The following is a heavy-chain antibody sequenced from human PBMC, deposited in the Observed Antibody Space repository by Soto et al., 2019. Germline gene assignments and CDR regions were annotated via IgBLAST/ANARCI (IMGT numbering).Heavy chain of an antibody. Sequence: SDTLSLTCTVSCGSISSHYWSWVRQPPGKGLEWIGYLYYTGSTNYNASLKSQVTMSLDTSKNQFSLMLTSVTAADTAVYYCARVGATVTSQALGFDHWGQGILVTVSS. CDR1: CGSISSHY. J-gene: IGHJ4*02. V-gene: IGHV4-59*11. CDR2: LYYTGST. CDR3: ARVGATVTSQALGFDH. D-gene: IGHD4-17*01.